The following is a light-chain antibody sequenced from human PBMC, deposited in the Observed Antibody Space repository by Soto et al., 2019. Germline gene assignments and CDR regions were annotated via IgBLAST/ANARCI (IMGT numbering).Light chain of an antibody. J-gene: IGKJ4*01. CDR2: GTS. Sequence: EIVLTQSPGTLSLSPGERATLSCRASQSVRSSHLAWYQQKPGQAPRLLLYGTSSRATAIPDRFSGSGSGTDLTLTISRLEPEDFAVYSCQQYSSSPLTFGGGTKVDIK. CDR3: QQYSSSPLT. CDR1: QSVRSSH. V-gene: IGKV3-20*01.